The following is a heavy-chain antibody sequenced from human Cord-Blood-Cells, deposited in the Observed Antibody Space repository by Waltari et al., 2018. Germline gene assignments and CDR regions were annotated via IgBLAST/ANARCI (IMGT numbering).Heavy chain of an antibody. Sequence: QVQLVESGGGVVQPGRSLSLSCAASGFTFSSYAMHWVRQAPGKGLECVAVITDYGSNKSYTDTVKGRFTISRDNSKNTRYLQMNSLRAEDTAVYYCARDYYDFWSGYYPFDYWGQGTLVTVSS. CDR3: ARDYYDFWSGYYPFDY. D-gene: IGHD3-3*01. V-gene: IGHV3-30-3*01. CDR2: ITDYGSNK. J-gene: IGHJ4*02. CDR1: GFTFSSYA.